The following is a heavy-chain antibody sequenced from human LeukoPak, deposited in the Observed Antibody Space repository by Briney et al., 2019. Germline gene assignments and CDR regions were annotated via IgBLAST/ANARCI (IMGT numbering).Heavy chain of an antibody. CDR1: GGSFSGYY. CDR3: ARGRAGSGLMIN. CDR2: INHSGYT. D-gene: IGHD2-8*01. J-gene: IGHJ4*02. V-gene: IGHV4-34*01. Sequence: ASETLSLTCAVYGGSFSGYYWNWIRQPPGRGLEWIGEINHSGYTNYNPSLKSRVTISVDTSKNRFSLKVSSVTAADTAVYYCARGRAGSGLMINWGQGTLVTVSS.